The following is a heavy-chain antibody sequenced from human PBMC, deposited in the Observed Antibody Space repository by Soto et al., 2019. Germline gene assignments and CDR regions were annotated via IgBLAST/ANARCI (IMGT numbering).Heavy chain of an antibody. Sequence: SETLSLTCTVSGGSIISYYWSWIRQPPGKGLEWIGYIYYSGSTNYNPSLKSRVTISVDTSKNQFSLKLSSVTAADTAVYYCARQGGSSRGNNWFDPWGQGTLVTVSS. CDR3: ARQGGSSRGNNWFDP. V-gene: IGHV4-59*08. CDR2: IYYSGST. CDR1: GGSIISYY. J-gene: IGHJ5*02. D-gene: IGHD6-13*01.